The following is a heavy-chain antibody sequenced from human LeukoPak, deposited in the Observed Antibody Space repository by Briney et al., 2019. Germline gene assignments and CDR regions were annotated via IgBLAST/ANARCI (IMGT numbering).Heavy chain of an antibody. J-gene: IGHJ5*02. D-gene: IGHD6-19*01. Sequence: SETLSLTCAVCGGSVNTYYWTWVRQPPGMGLEWIGDVHHGRSPNYNPSLKSRVTISLDTATNNFYLKMSSMTAADTAVYYCARGQWLDNHWGQGTLVTVSS. CDR3: ARGQWLDNH. V-gene: IGHV4-34*01. CDR1: GGSVNTYY. CDR2: VHHGRSP.